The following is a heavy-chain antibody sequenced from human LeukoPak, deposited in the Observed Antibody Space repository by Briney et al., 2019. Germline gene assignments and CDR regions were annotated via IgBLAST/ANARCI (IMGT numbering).Heavy chain of an antibody. Sequence: SETLSLTCAVYGGSFSGYYWSWIRQPPGKGLEWIGEINHSGSTNYNPSLKSRVTISVDTSKNQFSLRLSSVTAADRAVYYCARTSGWRFYYYYYMDVWGKGTTVTVSS. J-gene: IGHJ6*03. CDR2: INHSGST. CDR1: GGSFSGYY. V-gene: IGHV4-34*01. CDR3: ARTSGWRFYYYYYMDV. D-gene: IGHD6-19*01.